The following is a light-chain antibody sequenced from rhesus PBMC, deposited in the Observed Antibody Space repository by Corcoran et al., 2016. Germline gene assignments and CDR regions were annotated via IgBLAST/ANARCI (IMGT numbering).Light chain of an antibody. CDR2: KNN. Sequence: QTGLTQPPSVSEGLRQTATLTCTGDSNNVGNQGAAWLQQHQGHPPKLLSYKNNNRPSGISDRFSASRSGNTASLTITGLQPEDEADYNCSAWDSGLSAQVFGSGTKLTVL. CDR3: SAWDSGLSAQV. CDR1: SNNVGNQG. V-gene: IGLV10-114*01. J-gene: IGLJ6*01.